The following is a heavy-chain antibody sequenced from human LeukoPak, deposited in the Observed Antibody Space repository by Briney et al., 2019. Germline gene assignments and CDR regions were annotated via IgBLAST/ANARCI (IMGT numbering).Heavy chain of an antibody. CDR1: GYSFTSYW. CDR3: ARGLRSGSYPDDAFDI. D-gene: IGHD1-26*01. J-gene: IGHJ3*02. Sequence: GESLKISCKGSGYSFTSYWIGWVRQMPGKGLEWMGIIHPGDSDTRYSPSFQGQVTISADKSISTAYLQWSSLKASDTAMYYCARGLRSGSYPDDAFDIWGQGTMVTVSS. V-gene: IGHV5-51*01. CDR2: IHPGDSDT.